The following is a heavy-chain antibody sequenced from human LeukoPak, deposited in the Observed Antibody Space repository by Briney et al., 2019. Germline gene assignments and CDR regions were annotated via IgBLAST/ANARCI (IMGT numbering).Heavy chain of an antibody. Sequence: ASVKVSCKASGYTFTSYDINWLRQAAGQGLEWMGWMNPNSGSTGYAQNFQGRVTMTRNTSISTAYMELSSLRSGDTAVYYCARGRVGRTMWYWGQGTLVTVSS. V-gene: IGHV1-8*01. CDR3: ARGRVGRTMWY. CDR1: GYTFTSYD. CDR2: MNPNSGST. D-gene: IGHD2-15*01. J-gene: IGHJ4*02.